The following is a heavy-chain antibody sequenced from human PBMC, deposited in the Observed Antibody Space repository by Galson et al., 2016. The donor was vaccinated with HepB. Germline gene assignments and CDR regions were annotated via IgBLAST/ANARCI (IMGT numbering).Heavy chain of an antibody. V-gene: IGHV3-11*04. CDR1: GFTFTDYY. CDR3: ARTPATNCCGYWGYYYGMDV. CDR2: ISSSGHISADSV. J-gene: IGHJ6*02. D-gene: IGHD2-21*01. Sequence: SLRLSCAASGFTFTDYYMDWIRLAPGKGLEWISYISSSGHISADSVSYADSVKGRFSISRDNANNSLYLQMNSLSAEDTAVYFRARTPATNCCGYWGYYYGMDVWGQGTTVTVSS.